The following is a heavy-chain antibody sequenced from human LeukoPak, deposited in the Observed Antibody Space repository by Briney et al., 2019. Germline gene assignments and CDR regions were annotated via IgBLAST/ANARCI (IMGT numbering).Heavy chain of an antibody. V-gene: IGHV3-21*01. CDR1: GFTLSSYS. Sequence: GGSLRLSCAASGFTLSSYSMNWVRQAPGKGLEWVSSISSSSSYIYYADSVKGRFTISRDNAKNSLYLQMNSLRAEDTAVYYCARAYIVVVVAATYMDVWGKGTTVTVSS. J-gene: IGHJ6*03. CDR3: ARAYIVVVVAATYMDV. D-gene: IGHD2-15*01. CDR2: ISSSSSYI.